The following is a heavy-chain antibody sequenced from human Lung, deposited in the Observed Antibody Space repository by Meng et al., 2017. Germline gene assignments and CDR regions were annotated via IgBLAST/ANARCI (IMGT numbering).Heavy chain of an antibody. J-gene: IGHJ5*02. Sequence: EVRLMGAGGGLVQPGGSLRLSCAASGFTFTAFSMTWVRQAPGKGLEWVSTISSTGDSTFYPDSVKGRFIVSRDNSKNTLYLQMNSLRAEDTAIYYCAKEAAMASWGQGTLVTVSS. V-gene: IGHV3-23*01. CDR1: GFTFTAFS. CDR2: ISSTGDST. D-gene: IGHD5-18*01. CDR3: AKEAAMAS.